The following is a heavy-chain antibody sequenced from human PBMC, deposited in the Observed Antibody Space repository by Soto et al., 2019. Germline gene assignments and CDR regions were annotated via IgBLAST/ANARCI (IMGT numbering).Heavy chain of an antibody. CDR3: ARGLSYDFWSGYYTPYYYYGMDV. Sequence: QVQLQESAPGLVKPSETLSLTCTVSGGYISSYYWSWIRQPPGKGLEWIGYIYYSGSTNYNPSLKSRLTISVDTSKKQFSRKLSSVTAADTAVYYCARGLSYDFWSGYYTPYYYYGMDVWGQGTTVTVSS. CDR1: GGYISSYY. CDR2: IYYSGST. J-gene: IGHJ6*02. V-gene: IGHV4-59*01. D-gene: IGHD3-3*01.